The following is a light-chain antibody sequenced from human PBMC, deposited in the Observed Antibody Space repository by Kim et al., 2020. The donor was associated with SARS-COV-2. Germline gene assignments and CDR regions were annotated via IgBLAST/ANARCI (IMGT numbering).Light chain of an antibody. CDR2: QDS. V-gene: IGLV3-1*01. J-gene: IGLJ2*01. CDR1: KLGDKY. Sequence: SCELTQPPSVSVSPGQTASITCSGDKLGDKYACWYQQKPGQSPVLVIYQDSKRPSGIPERFSGSNSGNTATLTISGTQAMDEADYYCQAWDSSTAVVFGG. CDR3: QAWDSSTAVV.